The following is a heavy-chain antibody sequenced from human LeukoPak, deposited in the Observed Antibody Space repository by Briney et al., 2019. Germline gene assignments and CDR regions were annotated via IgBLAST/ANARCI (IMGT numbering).Heavy chain of an antibody. Sequence: PSGTLSLTCAVSGDSISNNNWWTWVRQAPGKGLEWVANIKQDGSEKYYVDSVKGRFTISRDNAKNSLYLQMNSLRAEDTAVYYCASDFDYWGQGTLVTVSS. CDR3: ASDFDY. CDR1: GDSISNNNW. CDR2: IKQDGSEK. J-gene: IGHJ4*02. V-gene: IGHV3-7*01.